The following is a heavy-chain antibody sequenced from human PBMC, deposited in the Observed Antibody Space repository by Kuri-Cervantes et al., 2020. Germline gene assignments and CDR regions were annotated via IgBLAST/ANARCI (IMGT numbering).Heavy chain of an antibody. CDR1: GFMFSSYA. D-gene: IGHD6-19*01. CDR3: AKGYEHWLTPFDY. Sequence: GESLKISCAASGFMFSSYAMSWVRQAPGKGLEWVSGLSASGGSTYYADSVKGRFTISRDNSKSTLYLQMNSLRAEDTAVYYCAKGYEHWLTPFDYWGQGTLVTVSS. J-gene: IGHJ4*02. CDR2: LSASGGST. V-gene: IGHV3-23*01.